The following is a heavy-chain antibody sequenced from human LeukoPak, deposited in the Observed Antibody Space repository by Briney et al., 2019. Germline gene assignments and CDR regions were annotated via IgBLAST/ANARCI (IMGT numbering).Heavy chain of an antibody. CDR1: GFTFDDYG. V-gene: IGHV3-20*04. CDR3: ARVSEGINSYYYYYYMDV. J-gene: IGHJ6*03. Sequence: GGSLRLSCAASGFTFDDYGMSWVRQAPGKGLEWVSGINWNGGSTGYADSVKGRFTISRDNAKNSLYLQMNSLRAEDTALYYCARVSEGINSYYYYYYMDVWGKGTTVTVSS. D-gene: IGHD1-1*01. CDR2: INWNGGST.